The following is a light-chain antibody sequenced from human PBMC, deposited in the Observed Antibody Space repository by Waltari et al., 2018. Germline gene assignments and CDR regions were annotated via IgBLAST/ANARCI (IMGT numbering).Light chain of an antibody. CDR1: QSISTS. J-gene: IGKJ3*01. CDR3: QQSYTAPFT. CDR2: GAS. V-gene: IGKV1-39*01. Sequence: DIQMTQSPPSLSASVGDRVTITCRATQSISTSLTWYQHKAGKAPKFLIYGASTLERGVPSRFSGSGSGTDFTLTINSLRPEDFATYYCQQSYTAPFTFGPGTRVDLK.